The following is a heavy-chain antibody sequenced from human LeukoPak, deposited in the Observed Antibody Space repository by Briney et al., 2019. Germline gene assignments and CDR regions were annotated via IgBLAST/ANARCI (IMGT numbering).Heavy chain of an antibody. CDR3: AIDDPLAVAGNWFDP. J-gene: IGHJ5*02. CDR2: IKYDGSNK. Sequence: GGSLRLSCAASGLSFSSYGMHWVRQAPGKGLEWVAFIKYDGSNKFYADSVKGRFTISRDNSKNTLYLQMNSLRAEDTAVYYCAIDDPLAVAGNWFDPWGQGTLVTISS. CDR1: GLSFSSYG. V-gene: IGHV3-30*12. D-gene: IGHD6-19*01.